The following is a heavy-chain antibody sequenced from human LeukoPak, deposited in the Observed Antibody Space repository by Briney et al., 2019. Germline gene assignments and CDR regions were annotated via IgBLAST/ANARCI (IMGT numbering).Heavy chain of an antibody. J-gene: IGHJ4*02. CDR2: IYYSGST. Sequence: SETLSLTCAVYGGSFSGYYWSWIRQPPGKGLEWIGYIYYSGSTNYNPSLKSRVTISVDTSKNQFSLKLSSVTAADTAVYYCASINNWGQGTLVTVSS. V-gene: IGHV4-59*01. CDR1: GGSFSGYY. CDR3: ASINN.